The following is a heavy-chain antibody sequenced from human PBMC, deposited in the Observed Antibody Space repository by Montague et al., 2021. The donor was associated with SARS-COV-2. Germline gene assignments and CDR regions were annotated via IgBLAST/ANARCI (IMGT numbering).Heavy chain of an antibody. J-gene: IGHJ4*02. Sequence: TLSLTCTVSGASISSGDSYWSWIRQHPGKGLEWIGFTFHNGGSYYNPSLKSRVLISVDTSKNQFSLKLISLTAADTAVYYCARAQKTISGMLIPPYYFDFWGQGTLVTVSS. CDR2: TFHNGGS. CDR1: GASISSGDSY. V-gene: IGHV4-31*03. D-gene: IGHD3-3*01. CDR3: ARAQKTISGMLIPPYYFDF.